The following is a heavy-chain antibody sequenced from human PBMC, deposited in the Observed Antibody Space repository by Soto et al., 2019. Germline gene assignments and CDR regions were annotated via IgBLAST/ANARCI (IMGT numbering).Heavy chain of an antibody. CDR1: XVSISSGXW. J-gene: IGHJ5*02. CDR3: ARSGRQQLGRRNWFDP. D-gene: IGHD6-13*01. CDR2: IFHDGTA. V-gene: IGHV4-4*02. Sequence: TLSLTCAVXXVSISSGXWXXWVRQSPQRGLEYIGEIFHDGTANYXPSFERRVAISVDTSXXXXSLKLSSVTAADTAVYYCARSGRQQLGRRNWFDPWGRGTLVTVSS.